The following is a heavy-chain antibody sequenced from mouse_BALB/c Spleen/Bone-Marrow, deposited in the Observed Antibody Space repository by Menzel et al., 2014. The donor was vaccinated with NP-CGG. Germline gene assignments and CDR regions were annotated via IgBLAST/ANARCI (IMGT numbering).Heavy chain of an antibody. D-gene: IGHD2-3*01. V-gene: IGHV3-6*02. Sequence: EVKLVESGPGLVKPSQSLSLTRSVTGYSITSGYYCNWIRQFPGNKLEWMGYISYDGSNNYNPSLKNRISITRDTSKNQFFLKLNSVTTEDTATYYCARDWDGYYFDYWGQGTTLTVSS. CDR1: GYSITSGYY. J-gene: IGHJ2*01. CDR2: ISYDGSN. CDR3: ARDWDGYYFDY.